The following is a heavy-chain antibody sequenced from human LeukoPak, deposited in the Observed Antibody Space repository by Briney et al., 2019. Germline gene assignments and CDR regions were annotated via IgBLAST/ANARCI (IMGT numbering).Heavy chain of an antibody. D-gene: IGHD3-10*01. CDR3: AREGGGEGFA. Sequence: PSETLSLTCAVYGGSFSGYYWSWIRQPPGKGLEWIGEINHSGSTNYNPSLKSRVTMSVDTSKNQFSLKLSSVTAADTAIYYCAREGGGEGFAWGQGTLVTVSS. J-gene: IGHJ4*02. CDR1: GGSFSGYY. CDR2: INHSGST. V-gene: IGHV4-34*01.